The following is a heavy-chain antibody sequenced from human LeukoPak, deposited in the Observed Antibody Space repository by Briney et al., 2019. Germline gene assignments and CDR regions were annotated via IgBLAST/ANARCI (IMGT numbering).Heavy chain of an antibody. CDR2: INHSGST. Sequence: SETLSLTCAVYGGSFSGYYWSWIRQPPGKGLEWIGEINHSGSTNYNPSLKSRVTISVDTSKNQFSLKLSSVTAADTAVYYCARVIGSTRKYYFDYWGQGTLVTVSS. J-gene: IGHJ4*02. CDR1: GGSFSGYY. CDR3: ARVIGSTRKYYFDY. V-gene: IGHV4-34*01. D-gene: IGHD2-2*01.